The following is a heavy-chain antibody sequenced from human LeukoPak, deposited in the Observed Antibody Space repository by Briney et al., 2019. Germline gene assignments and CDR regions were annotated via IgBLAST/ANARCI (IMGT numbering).Heavy chain of an antibody. V-gene: IGHV4-31*03. CDR3: AREVIRAGGTDAFDI. CDR2: IYYTGSA. CDR1: GGSISSANYY. D-gene: IGHD6-13*01. Sequence: PPQTLSLTCTVSGGSISSANYYWSCIRQHPEKGLEWIGYIYYTGSAHYNPSLDSRVTLSVDTSKNQFPLTLISMTAADTAVYYCAREVIRAGGTDAFDIWGQGTMVTVSS. J-gene: IGHJ3*02.